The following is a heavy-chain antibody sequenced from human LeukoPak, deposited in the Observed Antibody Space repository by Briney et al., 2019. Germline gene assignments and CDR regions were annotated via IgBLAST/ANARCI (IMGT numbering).Heavy chain of an antibody. V-gene: IGHV3-74*01. D-gene: IGHD6-19*01. Sequence: GGSLRLSCAASGFTFSSYWMHWVRQAPGKGLVWVSRINSDGSNTSYADSVKGRFTISRDNAKNTLYLQMNSLRAEDTAVYYCARPRPQWLIDAFDIWGQGTMVTVSS. CDR2: INSDGSNT. CDR3: ARPRPQWLIDAFDI. J-gene: IGHJ3*02. CDR1: GFTFSSYW.